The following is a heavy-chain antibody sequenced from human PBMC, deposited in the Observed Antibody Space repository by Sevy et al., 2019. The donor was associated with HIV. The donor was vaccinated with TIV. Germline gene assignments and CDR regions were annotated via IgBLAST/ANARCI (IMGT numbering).Heavy chain of an antibody. Sequence: ASVKVSCKASGGIFSSYAISWVRQAPGQGLEWMGGIIPIFGTANYAQKFQGRVTITADESTSTAYMELSSLRSEDTAVYYCTSDGNYDFWSGPPTARYYYYGMDVWGQGITVTVSS. V-gene: IGHV1-69*13. CDR3: TSDGNYDFWSGPPTARYYYYGMDV. CDR1: GGIFSSYA. CDR2: IIPIFGTA. D-gene: IGHD3-3*01. J-gene: IGHJ6*02.